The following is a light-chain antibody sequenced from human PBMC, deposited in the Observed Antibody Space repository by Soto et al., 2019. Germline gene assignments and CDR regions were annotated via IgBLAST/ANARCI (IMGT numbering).Light chain of an antibody. J-gene: IGLJ1*01. CDR2: GNS. V-gene: IGLV1-40*01. CDR1: SSNIGAGHD. CDR3: QSYDSSLSGAEV. Sequence: QLVLTQPPSVSGAPGQSVTIPCTGSSSNIGAGHDVHWYQHLPGTAPKLLIYGNSNRPSGVPDRFSGCKSGTSASLAITGLQAEDEADYYCQSYDSSLSGAEVFGTGTKVTVL.